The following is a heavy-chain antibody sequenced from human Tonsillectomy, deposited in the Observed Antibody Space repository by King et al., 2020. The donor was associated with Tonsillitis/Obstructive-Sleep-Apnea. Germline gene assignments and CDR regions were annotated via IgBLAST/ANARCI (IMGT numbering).Heavy chain of an antibody. J-gene: IGHJ6*02. V-gene: IGHV5-10-1*01. CDR1: GYNFTSYW. D-gene: IGHD3-22*01. CDR2: IDLSDSYT. Sequence: DVQLVESGAEVKKPGESLRISCTGSGYNFTSYWINWVRQMPGKGLEWMGTIDLSDSYTNYSPSFQGHVTISDDKSISTAHLQWSSLKASDTAMYYCARHSTYDSSDDYSDYYYGMDDWGQGTTVTVSS. CDR3: ARHSTYDSSDDYSDYYYGMDD.